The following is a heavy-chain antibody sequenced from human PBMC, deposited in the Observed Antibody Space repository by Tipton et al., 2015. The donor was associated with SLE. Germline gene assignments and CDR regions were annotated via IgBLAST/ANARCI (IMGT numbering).Heavy chain of an antibody. D-gene: IGHD6-13*01. Sequence: GSLRLSCAASGFTFSSYAMSWVRQAPGKGLEWVSVIYSGGSTYYADSVKGRFTISRDNSKNTLYLQMNSLRAEDTAVYYCAKTTAVTGGVPYLDYWGQGTLVTVSS. CDR1: GFTFSSYA. CDR3: AKTTAVTGGVPYLDY. V-gene: IGHV3-23*03. CDR2: IYSGGST. J-gene: IGHJ4*02.